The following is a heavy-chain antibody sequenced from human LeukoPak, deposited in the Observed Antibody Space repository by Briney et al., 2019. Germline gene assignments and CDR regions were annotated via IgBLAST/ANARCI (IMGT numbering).Heavy chain of an antibody. CDR1: GFTFSSYA. CDR2: FSGSGGST. CDR3: AKSGLSRFDY. V-gene: IGHV3-23*01. J-gene: IGHJ4*02. Sequence: WGSLRLSGAASGFTFSSYAMSWVRQAPGKGLEWVSAFSGSGGSTYYADSVKGRFTISRDNSKNTLYLQMNSLRAEDTAIYYCAKSGLSRFDYWGQGTPVAVSS. D-gene: IGHD4/OR15-4a*01.